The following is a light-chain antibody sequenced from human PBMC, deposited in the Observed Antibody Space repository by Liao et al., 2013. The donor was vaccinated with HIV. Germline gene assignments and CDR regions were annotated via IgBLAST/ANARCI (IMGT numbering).Light chain of an antibody. CDR3: QSADSSGTCPV. Sequence: SYVLTQPPSVSVAPGKTATITCGGNNIGTNSVHWYQQRPGQAPVLVIYYDNDRPSGIPERFSGSNSGTTVTLTISGVQAEDEADYYCQSADSSGTCPVFGGGTKLTVL. J-gene: IGLJ3*02. CDR2: YDN. V-gene: IGLV3-21*01. CDR1: NIGTNS.